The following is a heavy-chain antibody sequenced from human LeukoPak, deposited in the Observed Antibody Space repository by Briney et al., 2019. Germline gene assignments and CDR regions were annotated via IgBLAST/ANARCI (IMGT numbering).Heavy chain of an antibody. CDR1: GGSISSSSYY. D-gene: IGHD6-13*01. Sequence: SETLSLTCTVSGGSISSSSYYWGWIRQPPGKGLEWIGSIYYSGSTYYNPSLKSRVTISVDTSKNQFSLKLSSVTAADTAVYYCARDESDRIAAAGPYWFDPWGQGTLVTVSS. CDR3: ARDESDRIAAAGPYWFDP. J-gene: IGHJ5*02. CDR2: IYYSGST. V-gene: IGHV4-39*07.